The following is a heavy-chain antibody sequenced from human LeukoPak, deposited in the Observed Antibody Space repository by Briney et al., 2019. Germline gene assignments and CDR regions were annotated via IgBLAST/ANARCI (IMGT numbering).Heavy chain of an antibody. CDR3: ARGGGYYYGSGSHPFDY. CDR1: GGSISSGGYY. Sequence: SQTLSLTCTVSGGSISSGGYYWSWIRQHPGEGPEWVGYIYYSGSTYYNPSLKSRVTISLDTSKNQFSLNLSSVTAADTAVYYCARGGGYYYGSGSHPFDYWGQGILVTVSS. CDR2: IYYSGST. J-gene: IGHJ4*02. V-gene: IGHV4-31*03. D-gene: IGHD3-10*01.